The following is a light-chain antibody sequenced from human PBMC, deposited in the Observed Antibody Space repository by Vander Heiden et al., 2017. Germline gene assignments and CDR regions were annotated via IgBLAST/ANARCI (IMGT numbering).Light chain of an antibody. CDR1: QGVRSF. J-gene: IGKJ1*01. CDR3: QQYDDYPRT. Sequence: AIRITPFPSSLSASAGDRVNITCRATQGVRSFLAWYQQKPGKAPKLLIYAASTLHSGVPSKFSGSGSGTDFTLTISCLQSEDFATYYCQQYDDYPRTFGQGTKVEVK. V-gene: IGKV1-8*01. CDR2: AAS.